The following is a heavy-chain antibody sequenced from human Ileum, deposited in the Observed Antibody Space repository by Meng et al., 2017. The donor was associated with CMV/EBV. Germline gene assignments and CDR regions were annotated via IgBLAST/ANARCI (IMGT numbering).Heavy chain of an antibody. V-gene: IGHV3-23*01. D-gene: IGHD4-11*01. Sequence: LSLSCAASGFTLATYAMNWVRQAPGKGLEWVSGIRGDDGRTFYAGSVKGRFTIFRDDSKITLYLEMNSLRADDTAVYYCARATDFEYWGQGTLVTVSS. CDR2: IRGDDGRT. CDR1: GFTLATYA. CDR3: ARATDFEY. J-gene: IGHJ4*02.